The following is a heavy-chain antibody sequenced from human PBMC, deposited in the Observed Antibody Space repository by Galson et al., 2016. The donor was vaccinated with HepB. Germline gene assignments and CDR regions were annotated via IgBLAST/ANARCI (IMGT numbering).Heavy chain of an antibody. CDR1: GFTFSSYA. CDR3: AKGGVVVGMLPGD. J-gene: IGHJ4*02. D-gene: IGHD2-15*01. V-gene: IGHV3-23*01. CDR2: ISGRGDST. Sequence: SLRLSCAASGFTFSSYALTWVRQAPGGGLEWVSDISGRGDSTHYADSVKGRFTISRDNSANTVYLQMNSLRVEDTAIYYCAKGGVVVGMLPGDWGQGTLVTVSS.